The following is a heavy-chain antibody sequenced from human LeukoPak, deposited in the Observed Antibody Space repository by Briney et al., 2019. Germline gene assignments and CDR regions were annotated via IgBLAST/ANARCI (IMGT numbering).Heavy chain of an antibody. J-gene: IGHJ6*03. CDR1: GFTFSSYS. Sequence: GGSLRLSCAASGFTFSSYSMNWVRQAPGKGLEWVSSISSSSSYIYYADSVKGRFTISRDNAKNSLYLQMNSLRAEDTAVYYCASYSKLLCYYYYMDVWGKGTTVTVSS. V-gene: IGHV3-21*01. D-gene: IGHD2-21*01. CDR3: ASYSKLLCYYYYMDV. CDR2: ISSSSSYI.